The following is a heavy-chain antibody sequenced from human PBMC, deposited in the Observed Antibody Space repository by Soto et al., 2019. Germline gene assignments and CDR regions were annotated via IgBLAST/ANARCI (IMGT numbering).Heavy chain of an antibody. J-gene: IGHJ4*02. Sequence: LETLSLTCTVSGGSISNYYWSWIRQPPGKGLEWIGYIYYSGSTSYNPSLKSRVTISVDTSKNQFSLKLGSVTAADTAVYYCARRTWSTWCFDYWGRGTLVTVSS. V-gene: IGHV4-59*08. D-gene: IGHD6-13*01. CDR2: IYYSGST. CDR1: GGSISNYY. CDR3: ARRTWSTWCFDY.